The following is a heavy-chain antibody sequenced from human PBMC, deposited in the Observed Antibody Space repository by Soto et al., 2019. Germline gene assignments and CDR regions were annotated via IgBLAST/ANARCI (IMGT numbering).Heavy chain of an antibody. CDR2: INAGNGNT. CDR3: ARGYCSGGSCSTFDY. J-gene: IGHJ4*02. V-gene: IGHV1-3*01. CDR1: GYTFTSYA. D-gene: IGHD2-15*01. Sequence: ASVKVSCKASGYTFTSYAMHWVRQAPGQRLEWMGWINAGNGNTKYSQKFQGRVTITRDTSAGTAYMELSSLRSEDTAVYNCARGYCSGGSCSTFDYWGQGTLVTVSS.